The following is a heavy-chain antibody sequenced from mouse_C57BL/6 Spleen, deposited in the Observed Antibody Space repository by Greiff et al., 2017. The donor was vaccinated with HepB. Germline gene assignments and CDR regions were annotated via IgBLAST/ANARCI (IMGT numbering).Heavy chain of an antibody. J-gene: IGHJ2*01. CDR1: GFTFSSYA. Sequence: EVQRVESGEGLVKPGGSLKLSCAASGFTFSSYAMSWVRQTPEKRLEWVAYISSGGDYIYYADTVKGRFTISRDNARNTLYLQMSSLKSEDTAMYYCTRGGYDGYFDYWGQGTTLTVSS. V-gene: IGHV5-9-1*02. CDR3: TRGGYDGYFDY. D-gene: IGHD2-3*01. CDR2: ISSGGDYI.